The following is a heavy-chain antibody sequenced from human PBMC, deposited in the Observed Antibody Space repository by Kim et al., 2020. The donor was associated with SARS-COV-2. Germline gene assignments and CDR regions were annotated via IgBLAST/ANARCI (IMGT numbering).Heavy chain of an antibody. CDR2: IYYSGST. Sequence: SETLSLTCTVSGGSISSGGYYWSWIRQHPGKGLEWIGYIYYSGSTYYNPSLKSRVTISVDTSKNQFSLKLSSVTAADTAVYYCARDSDSSGYFCGMDVWGQGTTVTVSS. J-gene: IGHJ6*02. D-gene: IGHD3-22*01. CDR1: GGSISSGGYY. V-gene: IGHV4-31*03. CDR3: ARDSDSSGYFCGMDV.